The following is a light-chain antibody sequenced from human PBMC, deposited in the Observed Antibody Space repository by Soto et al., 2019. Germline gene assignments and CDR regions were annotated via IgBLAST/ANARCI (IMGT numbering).Light chain of an antibody. CDR3: CSYGGDRI. CDR1: SSNVGGYNF. CDR2: EVN. Sequence: QSALTQPASVSGSPGQSIAISCTGTSSNVGGYNFVSWYQQHPGKAPKLLIYEVNKRPSGVSNRFSGSKSDNTASLTISGLQAEDEADYYCCSYGGDRIFGGGIQLTVL. J-gene: IGLJ2*01. V-gene: IGLV2-23*02.